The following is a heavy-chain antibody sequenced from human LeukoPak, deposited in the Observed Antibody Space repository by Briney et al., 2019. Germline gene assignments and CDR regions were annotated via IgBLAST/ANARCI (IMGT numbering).Heavy chain of an antibody. CDR3: AKARYWGSHNRDYHYLAGF. CDR1: GFTFDDYA. D-gene: IGHD2-8*02. V-gene: IGHV3-43*02. Sequence: GGSLRLSCAASGFTFDDYAMHWVRQAPGKCLEWVSLISGDGDTTRYADSVKGRFTISRDNSKNSLYLQVDSLRSEDTALYYYAKARYWGSHNRDYHYLAGFWGQGTLVTVSS. J-gene: IGHJ4*02. CDR2: ISGDGDTT.